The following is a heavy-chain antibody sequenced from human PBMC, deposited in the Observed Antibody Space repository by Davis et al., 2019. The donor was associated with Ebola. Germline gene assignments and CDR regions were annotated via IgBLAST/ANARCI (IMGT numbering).Heavy chain of an antibody. V-gene: IGHV3-74*01. CDR1: GFTFSSYW. J-gene: IGHJ4*02. CDR3: ARDHPSSGWHY. CDR2: INSDGSST. D-gene: IGHD6-19*01. Sequence: HTGGSLRLSCAASGFTFSSYWMHWVRQAPGKGLVWVSRINSDGSSTSYADSVKGRFTISRDNSKNTLYLQMNSLRAEDTAVYYCARDHPSSGWHYWGQGTLVTVSS.